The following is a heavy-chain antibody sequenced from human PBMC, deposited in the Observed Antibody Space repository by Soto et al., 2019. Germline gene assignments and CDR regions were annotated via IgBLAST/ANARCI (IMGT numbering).Heavy chain of an antibody. V-gene: IGHV5-51*01. D-gene: IGHD3-22*01. CDR1: GYNFPIYW. CDR3: ARPDGLYFYDSRGYYRY. CDR2: IYPDDSDI. J-gene: IGHJ4*02. Sequence: PGESLKISCKASGYNFPIYWIAWVRQMPGKGLEWMGVIYPDDSDIRYSLSFQGQVTISVDKSINTAYLEWSSLKASDTAMYYCARPDGLYFYDSRGYYRYWGQGTLVTVSS.